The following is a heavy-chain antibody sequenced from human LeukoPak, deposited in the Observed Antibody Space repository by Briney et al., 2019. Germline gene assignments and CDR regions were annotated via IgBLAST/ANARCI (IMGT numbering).Heavy chain of an antibody. CDR1: GYTFTSYG. J-gene: IGHJ6*02. Sequence: ASVKVSCKASGYTFTSYGISWVRQAPGQGLEWMGWISAYNGNTNYAQKLQGRVTMTTDTSTSTAYMELRSLRSDDTAVYYCARDVIRYFDWLPNYYYGMDVWGQGTTVTVSS. V-gene: IGHV1-18*01. CDR3: ARDVIRYFDWLPNYYYGMDV. CDR2: ISAYNGNT. D-gene: IGHD3-9*01.